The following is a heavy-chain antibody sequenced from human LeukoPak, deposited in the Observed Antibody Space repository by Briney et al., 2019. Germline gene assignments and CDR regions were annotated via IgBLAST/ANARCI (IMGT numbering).Heavy chain of an antibody. CDR3: VKDRGSTMFRGVSIPPGY. J-gene: IGHJ4*02. V-gene: IGHV3-23*01. Sequence: GGSLRLSCAASAFTFSIYTMTWVRQAPGKGLEWVSGISGSGDNTYYAGSVRGRFTISRDNSKNTLYLQMNSLRAEDTAVYYCVKDRGSTMFRGVSIPPGYWGQGTLVTVSS. D-gene: IGHD3-10*01. CDR1: AFTFSIYT. CDR2: ISGSGDNT.